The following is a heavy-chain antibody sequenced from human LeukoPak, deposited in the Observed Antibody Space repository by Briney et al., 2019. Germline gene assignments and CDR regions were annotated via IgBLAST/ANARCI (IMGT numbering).Heavy chain of an antibody. CDR1: GGSISTYY. Sequence: SSETLSLTCTVSGGSISTYYWTWIRQSPGKGLEWIGYIYYSGSTNYNPSLKSRVPMSIDASKNQFSLKLSSVTAADTAIYYCARRVATTGRYYFDYWGQGALVTVSS. V-gene: IGHV4-59*08. D-gene: IGHD1-1*01. J-gene: IGHJ4*02. CDR3: ARRVATTGRYYFDY. CDR2: IYYSGST.